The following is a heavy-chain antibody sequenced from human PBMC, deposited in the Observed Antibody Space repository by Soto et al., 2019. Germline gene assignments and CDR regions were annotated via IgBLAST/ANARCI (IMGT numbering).Heavy chain of an antibody. CDR3: ARGWSSGWYFDY. CDR1: GFTFSSYA. Sequence: PGGSLRLSCAASGFTFSSYAMHWVRQAPGKGLEWVAVISYDGSNKYYADSVKGRFTISRDNSKNTLYLQMNSLRAEDTAVYYCARGWSSGWYFDYWGQGTLVTVSS. D-gene: IGHD6-19*01. J-gene: IGHJ4*02. CDR2: ISYDGSNK. V-gene: IGHV3-30-3*01.